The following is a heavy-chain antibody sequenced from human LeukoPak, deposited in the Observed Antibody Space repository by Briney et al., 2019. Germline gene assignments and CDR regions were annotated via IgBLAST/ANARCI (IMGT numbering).Heavy chain of an antibody. CDR3: ARVLEGSSGQHWYFDL. J-gene: IGHJ2*01. V-gene: IGHV4-34*01. CDR2: INHSGST. CDR1: GGSFSGYY. Sequence: SETLSLTCAVYGGSFSGYYWSWIRQPPGKGLEWIGEINHSGSTNYNPSLESRVTISVDTSKKQFSLKLSSVTAADTAVYYCARVLEGSSGQHWYFDLWGRGTLVTVSS. D-gene: IGHD6-19*01.